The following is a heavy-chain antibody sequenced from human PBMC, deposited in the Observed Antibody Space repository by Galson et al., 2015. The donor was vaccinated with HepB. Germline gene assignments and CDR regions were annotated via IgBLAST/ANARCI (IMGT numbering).Heavy chain of an antibody. Sequence: CKASGDTFSTSAISWVRQAPGQGLEWMGGIIPFFRLSNYAQKFQGRVAITADESTSTAYMELGSLRSEDTAVYYCARVGVTGKFYFYFDYWGQGTLVTVSS. CDR1: GDTFSTSA. D-gene: IGHD1-20*01. V-gene: IGHV1-69*01. CDR3: ARVGVTGKFYFYFDY. CDR2: IIPFFRLS. J-gene: IGHJ4*02.